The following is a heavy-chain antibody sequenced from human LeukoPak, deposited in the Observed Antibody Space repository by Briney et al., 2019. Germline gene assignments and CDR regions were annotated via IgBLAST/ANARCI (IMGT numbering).Heavy chain of an antibody. CDR1: EFTFSGYW. CDR3: ARAQWRRPDY. J-gene: IGHJ4*02. Sequence: GGSLRLSCAASEFTFSGYWMSWFRQAPGKGLEWVATIKQDGSETDYVDSVKGRFTISRDNAKNSLYLQMNSLRIEDTAVYYCARAQWRRPDYWGQGALVTVSS. CDR2: IKQDGSET. D-gene: IGHD5-12*01. V-gene: IGHV3-7*02.